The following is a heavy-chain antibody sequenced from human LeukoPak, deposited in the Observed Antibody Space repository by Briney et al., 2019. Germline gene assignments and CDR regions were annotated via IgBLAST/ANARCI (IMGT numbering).Heavy chain of an antibody. CDR3: SRGPTYQPIDF. CDR2: IHYSETT. J-gene: IGHJ4*02. Sequence: SETLSLTCTVSGGFISSSNYYWGWIRQPPGKGLEWIASIHYSETTYYNPSLKSRVTISVDTSKNHFSLKLSSVTAADTAVYYCSRGPTYQPIDFWGQGTLVTVSS. V-gene: IGHV4-39*02. D-gene: IGHD2-2*01. CDR1: GGFISSSNYY.